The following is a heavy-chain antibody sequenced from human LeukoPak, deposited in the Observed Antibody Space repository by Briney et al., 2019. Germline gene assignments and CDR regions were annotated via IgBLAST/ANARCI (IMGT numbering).Heavy chain of an antibody. Sequence: SETLSLTCTVSGGSLYRYNWNWIGQPPGKGLEWIGYISETGSANYNSSLENRVTLSLDTSKNLCSLNLRSAPVADPASYYCARKGALGKYPPPYSMDVWGKGTTVSVS. CDR3: ARKGALGKYPPPYSMDV. CDR1: GGSLYRYN. J-gene: IGHJ6*03. V-gene: IGHV4-59*08. D-gene: IGHD2-21*01. CDR2: ISETGSA.